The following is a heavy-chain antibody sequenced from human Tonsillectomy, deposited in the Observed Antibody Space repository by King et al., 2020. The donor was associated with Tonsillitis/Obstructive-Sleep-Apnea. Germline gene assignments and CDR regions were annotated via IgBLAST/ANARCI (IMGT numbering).Heavy chain of an antibody. CDR1: GFTFSSYA. V-gene: IGHV3-23*04. D-gene: IGHD3-3*01. J-gene: IGHJ4*02. CDR2: ISGSGDST. CDR3: SRTFGVVISFDY. Sequence: VQLVESGGGLVQPGGSLRLSCAASGFTFSSYAMSWVRQAPGKGMEWVSGISGSGDSTYYADSVKGRFTISRDNSKNTLYLQMNSLRAEDTAVYYCSRTFGVVISFDYRGQGTLVTVSS.